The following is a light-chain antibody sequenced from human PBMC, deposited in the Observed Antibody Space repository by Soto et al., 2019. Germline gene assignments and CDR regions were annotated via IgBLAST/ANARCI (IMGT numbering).Light chain of an antibody. CDR1: QGISSH. CDR3: QKYYSDPLT. J-gene: IGKJ5*01. V-gene: IGKV1-27*01. CDR2: AAS. Sequence: TQMTQSPSSLSASLGDRVIITRRASQGISSHVAWYQQKPGKVPMLLIFAASTLQSGVPSRSSGSGSGTDFTLTISSLQPEDVATYYCQKYYSDPLTCGQGTRLEI.